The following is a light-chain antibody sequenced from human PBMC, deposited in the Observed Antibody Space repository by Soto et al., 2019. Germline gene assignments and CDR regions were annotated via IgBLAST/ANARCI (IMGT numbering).Light chain of an antibody. J-gene: IGLJ1*01. CDR2: SNN. V-gene: IGLV1-44*01. CDR3: AAWCGSLNGYL. CDR1: SSNIGSNT. Sequence: QSVRTQPPSASGTPGQRVTISCSGSSSNIGSNTVNWYQQLPGTAPKLLIYSNNQRPSGVPDRFSSSKSGPSASLAISGLQSDDEADYYSAAWCGSLNGYLFGTGTKVIVL.